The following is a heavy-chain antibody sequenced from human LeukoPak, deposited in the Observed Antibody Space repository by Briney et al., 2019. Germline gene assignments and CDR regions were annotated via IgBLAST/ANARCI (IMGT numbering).Heavy chain of an antibody. V-gene: IGHV3-23*01. CDR2: IGGCGGST. D-gene: IGHD3-16*01. CDR1: GFTFSSYT. Sequence: GGSLRFSCVGSGFTFSSYTMTWVRQAPGKGLEWVSAIGGCGGSTYYADSVKGRFTISRDNSKNTVYLQMNSLGADDTAVYYCAKEGGAWGQGTLVSVSS. CDR3: AKEGGA. J-gene: IGHJ5*02.